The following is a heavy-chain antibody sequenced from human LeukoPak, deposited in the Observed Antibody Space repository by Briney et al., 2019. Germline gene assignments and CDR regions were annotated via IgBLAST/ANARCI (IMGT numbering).Heavy chain of an antibody. CDR1: GGSISSGGYS. Sequence: SQTLSLTCAVSGGSISSGGYSWSWIRLPPGKGLEWIGYIYHSGSTNYNPSLKSRVSISVDTSKNQFSLKLSSATAADTAVYYCARSPRYYYYYGMDVWGQGTTVTVSS. V-gene: IGHV4-30-2*01. J-gene: IGHJ6*02. CDR3: ARSPRYYYYYGMDV. CDR2: IYHSGST.